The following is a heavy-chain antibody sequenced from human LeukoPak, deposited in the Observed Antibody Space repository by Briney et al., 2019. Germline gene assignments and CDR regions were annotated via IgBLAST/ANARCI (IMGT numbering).Heavy chain of an antibody. D-gene: IGHD3-16*01. V-gene: IGHV1-18*01. CDR2: ISAYNGNT. Sequence: GASVKVSCKASGYTFTSYGISWVRQAPGQGLEWMGWISAYNGNTNYAQKLQGRVTVTTDTSTSTAYMELRSLRSDDTAVYYCARPGGVATQDAFDIWGQGTMVTVSS. CDR1: GYTFTSYG. CDR3: ARPGGVATQDAFDI. J-gene: IGHJ3*02.